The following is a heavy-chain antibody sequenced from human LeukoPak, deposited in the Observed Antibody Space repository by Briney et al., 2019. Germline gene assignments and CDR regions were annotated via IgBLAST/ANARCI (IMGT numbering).Heavy chain of an antibody. D-gene: IGHD2/OR15-2a*01. V-gene: IGHV3-30*04. CDR3: ARAINSAWHNIDY. J-gene: IGHJ4*02. CDR1: GFTFSTYA. Sequence: GTSLRLSCVASGFTFSTYAMHWVRQAPGKGLEWVAVISYHGSDKYYGDSVKGRFTISRDNSKNTLYLKMNSLRTEDTAVFYCARAINSAWHNIDYWGQGTLVTVSS. CDR2: ISYHGSDK.